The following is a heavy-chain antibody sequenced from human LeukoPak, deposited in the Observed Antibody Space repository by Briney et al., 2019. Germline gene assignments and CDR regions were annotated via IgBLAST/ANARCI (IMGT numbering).Heavy chain of an antibody. CDR1: GFTFSSYG. CDR3: ARDRGAVYSVVR. D-gene: IGHD3-10*01. CDR2: IKQDGSEK. J-gene: IGHJ4*02. Sequence: GGSLRLSCAASGFTFSSYGMHWVRQAPGKGLEWVANIKQDGSEKYYVDSVKGRFTISRDNAKNSLYLQMNSLRAEDTAVYYCARDRGAVYSVVRWGQGTLVTVSS. V-gene: IGHV3-7*01.